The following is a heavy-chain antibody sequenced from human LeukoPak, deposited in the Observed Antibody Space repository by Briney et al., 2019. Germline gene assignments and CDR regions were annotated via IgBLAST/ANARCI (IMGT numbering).Heavy chain of an antibody. CDR1: GGSISSGGYY. V-gene: IGHV4-30-2*01. J-gene: IGHJ3*02. CDR3: AREPEVLWFGDRGAFDI. Sequence: PSETLSLTCTVSGGSISSGGYYWSWIRQPPGKGLEWIGYIYHSGSIYYNPSLKSRVTISVDRSKNQFSLKLSSVTAADTAVYYCAREPEVLWFGDRGAFDIWGQGTMVTVSS. CDR2: IYHSGSI. D-gene: IGHD3-10*01.